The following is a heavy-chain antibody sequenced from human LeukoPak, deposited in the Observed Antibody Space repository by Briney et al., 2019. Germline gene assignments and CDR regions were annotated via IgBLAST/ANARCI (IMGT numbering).Heavy chain of an antibody. CDR2: IYYSGST. CDR1: GGSISSYY. CDR3: ARTRRATVTGYYYYYMDV. J-gene: IGHJ6*03. V-gene: IGHV4-59*12. D-gene: IGHD4-17*01. Sequence: SETLSLTCTVSGGSISSYYWSWVRQPPGKGLEWIGYIYYSGSTNYNPSLKSRVTISVDTSKNQFSLKLSSVTAADTAVYYCARTRRATVTGYYYYYMDVWGKGTTVTVSS.